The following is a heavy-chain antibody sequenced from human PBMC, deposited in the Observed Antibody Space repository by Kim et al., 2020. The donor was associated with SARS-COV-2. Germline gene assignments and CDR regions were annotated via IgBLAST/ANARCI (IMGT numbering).Heavy chain of an antibody. V-gene: IGHV1-18*01. J-gene: IGHJ6*02. Sequence: ASVKVSCKASGYTFTSYGISWVRQAPGQGLEWMGWISAYNGNTNYAQKLQGRVTMTTDTSTSTAYMELRSLRSDDTAVYYCARAQILWELRYYYYGMDVWGQGTTVTVSS. CDR2: ISAYNGNT. D-gene: IGHD1-26*01. CDR3: ARAQILWELRYYYYGMDV. CDR1: GYTFTSYG.